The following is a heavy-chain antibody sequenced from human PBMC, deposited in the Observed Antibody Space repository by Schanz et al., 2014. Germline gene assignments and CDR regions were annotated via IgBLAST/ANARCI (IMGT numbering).Heavy chain of an antibody. V-gene: IGHV3-23*04. Sequence: EVQLVESGGGLVQPGGSLRLSCAASGFTFSYYGMTWVRQAPGKGLEWVSTIGGSGGTTYYADSVRGRFTISRDNSKNSLVLHMNSLSAEDTAVYSCAKSSPFYGSGSFASNACGMDVWGQGTAVTVSS. CDR2: IGGSGGTT. D-gene: IGHD3-10*01. CDR1: GFTFSYYG. CDR3: AKSSPFYGSGSFASNACGMDV. J-gene: IGHJ6*02.